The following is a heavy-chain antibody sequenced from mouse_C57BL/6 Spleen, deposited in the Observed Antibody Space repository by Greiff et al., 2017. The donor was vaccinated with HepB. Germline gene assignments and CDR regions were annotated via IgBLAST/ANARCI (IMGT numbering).Heavy chain of an antibody. D-gene: IGHD2-5*01. V-gene: IGHV7-3*01. J-gene: IGHJ4*01. Sequence: EVHLVESGGGLVQPGGSLSLSCAASGFTFTDYYMSWVRQPPGKALEWLGFIRNKANGYTTEYSASVKGRFTISRDNSQSILYLQMNALRAEDSATYYCARWGYSNYVQYYYAMDYWGQGTSVTVSS. CDR1: GFTFTDYY. CDR3: ARWGYSNYVQYYYAMDY. CDR2: IRNKANGYTT.